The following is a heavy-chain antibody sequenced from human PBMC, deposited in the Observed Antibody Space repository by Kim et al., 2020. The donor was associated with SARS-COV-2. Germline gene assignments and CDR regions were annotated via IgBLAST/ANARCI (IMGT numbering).Heavy chain of an antibody. CDR1: GFTFTSRA. V-gene: IGHV3-23*01. Sequence: GGSLRLSCVASGFTFTSRAMSWVRQIPGKGLEWVTSINNGGNPYYADSVKGRFTVSRDITKATLYLQMNSLRAEDTALYYCAKDHPSSGWPAFDSCGQGTLVTVSS. J-gene: IGHJ4*02. CDR2: INNGGNP. D-gene: IGHD6-19*01. CDR3: AKDHPSSGWPAFDS.